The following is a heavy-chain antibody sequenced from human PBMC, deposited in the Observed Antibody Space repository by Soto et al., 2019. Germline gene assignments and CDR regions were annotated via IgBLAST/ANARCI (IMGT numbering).Heavy chain of an antibody. Sequence: EVQLVESGGGLVKPGGSLRLSCAASGFTFSSYSMNWVRQAPGKGLEWGSSISSSSSYIYYADSVKGRFTISRDNAKNSLYLQINSLRAEDTAVYYCARDRGYSSSWYYFDYWGQGTLVTVSS. V-gene: IGHV3-21*01. CDR3: ARDRGYSSSWYYFDY. CDR2: ISSSSSYI. D-gene: IGHD6-13*01. J-gene: IGHJ4*02. CDR1: GFTFSSYS.